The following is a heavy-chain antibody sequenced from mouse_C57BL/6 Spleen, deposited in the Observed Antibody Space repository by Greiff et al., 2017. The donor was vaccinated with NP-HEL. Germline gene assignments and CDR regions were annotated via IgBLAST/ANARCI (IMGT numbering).Heavy chain of an antibody. Sequence: EVQLQQSGPELVKPGASVKISCKASGYTFTDYYMNWVKQSHGKSLEWIGDINPNNGGTSYNQKFKGKATLTVDKSSSTAYMELRSLTSEDSAVYYCARTALLYYAMDYLGQGTSVTVSS. J-gene: IGHJ4*01. V-gene: IGHV1-26*01. CDR3: ARTALLYYAMDY. CDR2: INPNNGGT. CDR1: GYTFTDYY.